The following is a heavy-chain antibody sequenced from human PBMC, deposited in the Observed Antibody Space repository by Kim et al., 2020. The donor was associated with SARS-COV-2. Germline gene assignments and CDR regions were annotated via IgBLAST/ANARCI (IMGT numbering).Heavy chain of an antibody. CDR3: VRAREKSFDY. J-gene: IGHJ4*02. Sequence: GGSLRLSCAASGFSFSSRGIHWVRQAPGKGLEWVAVISNDETHIKYADSVKGRFTISRDNSKNTVDLQMNSLRVEDTAVYYCVRAREKSFDYWGRGTLVTVSS. CDR1: GFSFSSRG. CDR2: ISNDETHI. V-gene: IGHV3-30*03.